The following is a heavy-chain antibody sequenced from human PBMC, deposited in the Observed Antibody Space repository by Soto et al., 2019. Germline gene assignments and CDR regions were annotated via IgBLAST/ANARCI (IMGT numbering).Heavy chain of an antibody. CDR1: GYTFTRYG. D-gene: IGHD3-16*01. V-gene: IGHV1-18*01. CDR3: AMVDVYVTPSPQDV. J-gene: IGHJ6*02. Sequence: QVQLVQSGAEVKNPGASVKVSCKASGYTFTRYGIGWARQAPGQGLEWMGWINTYNGNTNYAQNVQGRVTMTTDTSPSTAYMGLRSLRSNDTAIYYCAMVDVYVTPSPQDVWGQGTTVIVSS. CDR2: INTYNGNT.